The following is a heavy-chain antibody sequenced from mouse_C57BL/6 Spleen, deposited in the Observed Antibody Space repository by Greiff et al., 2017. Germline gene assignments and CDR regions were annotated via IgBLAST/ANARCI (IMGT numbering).Heavy chain of an antibody. Sequence: QVQLQQPGAELVKPGASVKMSCKASGYTFTSYWLTWVKQRPGQGLVWFGDIYPGSGSTNYNEKFKSKATLTVDTSSSTAFMQLSSLTSEDSAVYYCTREGSNWYFDVWGTGTTVTVSS. CDR1: GYTFTSYW. J-gene: IGHJ1*03. V-gene: IGHV1-55*01. CDR2: IYPGSGST. CDR3: TREGSNWYFDV.